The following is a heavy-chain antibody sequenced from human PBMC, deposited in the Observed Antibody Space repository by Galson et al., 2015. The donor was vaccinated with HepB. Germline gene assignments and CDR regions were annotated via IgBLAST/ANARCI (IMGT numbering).Heavy chain of an antibody. CDR1: GFTFSSYS. CDR3: ASYRGYSYGFGMDV. J-gene: IGHJ6*02. CDR2: ISSSSSYI. V-gene: IGHV3-21*01. Sequence: LRLSCAASGFTFSSYSMNWVRQAPGKGLEWVSSISSSSSYIYYADSVKGRFTISRDNAKNSLYLQMNSLRAEDTAVYYCASYRGYSYGFGMDVWGQGTTVTVSS. D-gene: IGHD5-18*01.